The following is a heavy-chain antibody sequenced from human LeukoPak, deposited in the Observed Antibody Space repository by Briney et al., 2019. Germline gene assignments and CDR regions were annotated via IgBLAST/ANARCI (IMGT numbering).Heavy chain of an antibody. V-gene: IGHV4-59*08. J-gene: IGHJ3*02. CDR3: ARYSSDWLNAFDI. CDR1: GGSISSYY. D-gene: IGHD6-19*01. CDR2: IYYSGST. Sequence: PSETLSLTCTVAGGSISSYYWNWIRQPPGKGLEWIGYIYYSGSTSYNPSLKSRVTISVDTSKNQFSLMLTSVTAADTAVYYCARYSSDWLNAFDIWGQGTMVTVSS.